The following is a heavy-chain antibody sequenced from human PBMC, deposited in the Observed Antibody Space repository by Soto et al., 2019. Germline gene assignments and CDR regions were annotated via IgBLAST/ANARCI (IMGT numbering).Heavy chain of an antibody. CDR1: GGTFSNSA. CDR2: IMPIFHTP. D-gene: IGHD5-12*01. Sequence: SVKVSCKASGGTFSNSAVSWVRQAPGQGLGWLGGIMPIFHTPDYAQKFQDRLTITADESTNTAYMELSGLRSDDTAVYYCARDKDRLQLGGNYYYILDVWGQGTTVTVSS. J-gene: IGHJ6*02. CDR3: ARDKDRLQLGGNYYYILDV. V-gene: IGHV1-69*13.